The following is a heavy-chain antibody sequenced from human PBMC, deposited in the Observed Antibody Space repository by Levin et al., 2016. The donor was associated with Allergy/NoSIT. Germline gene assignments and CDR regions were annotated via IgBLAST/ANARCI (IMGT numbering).Heavy chain of an antibody. CDR1: GFTFSSYA. CDR3: AKAAYYYDSSGYYYGVPFDY. D-gene: IGHD3-22*01. Sequence: GESLKISCAASGFTFSSYAMSWVRQAPGKGLEWVSAISGSGGSTYYADSVKGRFTISRDNSKNTLYLQMNSLRAEDTAVYYCAKAAYYYDSSGYYYGVPFDYWGQGTLVTVSS. J-gene: IGHJ4*02. V-gene: IGHV3-23*01. CDR2: ISGSGGST.